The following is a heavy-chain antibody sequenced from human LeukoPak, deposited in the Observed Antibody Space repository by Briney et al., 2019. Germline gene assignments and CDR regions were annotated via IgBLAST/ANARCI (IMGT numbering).Heavy chain of an antibody. J-gene: IGHJ5*02. Sequence: SVKVSCKASGYTFTSYGISWVRQAPGQGLEWMGGIIPIFGTANYAQKFQGRVTITADESTSTAYMELSSLRSEDTAVYYCARERLGGGWFDPWGQGTLVTVSS. CDR3: ARERLGGGWFDP. CDR2: IIPIFGTA. D-gene: IGHD3-16*01. CDR1: GYTFTSYG. V-gene: IGHV1-69*13.